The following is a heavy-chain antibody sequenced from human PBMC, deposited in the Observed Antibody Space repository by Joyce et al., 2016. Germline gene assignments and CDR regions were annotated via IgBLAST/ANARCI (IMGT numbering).Heavy chain of an antibody. Sequence: QVQLVQSGAEVKKPGSSVKVSCEASGGTFSNYAISWVRQAPGQGLEWMGGIIPIFGTTNYAQKFQGRVAIIADKSTSTVYMELSSLRPEDTAVYYCARGGRGANRYNWFDPWGQGVLVTVSS. CDR1: GGTFSNYA. CDR2: IIPIFGTT. J-gene: IGHJ5*02. CDR3: ARGGRGANRYNWFDP. V-gene: IGHV1-69*06. D-gene: IGHD3-16*01.